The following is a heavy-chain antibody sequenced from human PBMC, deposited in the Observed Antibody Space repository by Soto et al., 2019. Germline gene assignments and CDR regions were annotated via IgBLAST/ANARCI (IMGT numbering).Heavy chain of an antibody. Sequence: GGSLRLSCSASGFTFSSYAMHWVRQAPGKGLEYVSAISSNGGSTYYAESVKGRFTISRDNSKNTLYFQMSSLRAEDTAVYYCLNSGEVPAGGRGYYYYGMDVWGQGTTVTVSS. D-gene: IGHD2-2*01. CDR1: GFTFSSYA. J-gene: IGHJ6*02. CDR3: LNSGEVPAGGRGYYYYGMDV. V-gene: IGHV3-64D*08. CDR2: ISSNGGST.